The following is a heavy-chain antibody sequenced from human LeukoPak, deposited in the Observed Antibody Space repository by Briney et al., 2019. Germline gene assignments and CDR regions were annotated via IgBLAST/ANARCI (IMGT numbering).Heavy chain of an antibody. V-gene: IGHV1-8*01. CDR3: TRGSLSGSSRDY. CDR1: GYTFTGYD. J-gene: IGHJ4*02. D-gene: IGHD1-26*01. Sequence: ASVRVSFKASGYTFTGYDTNWVRQATGQGLEWMGWMNPNTGDTGYAQKFQGRVTMTRNSSIDTAYMELSGLRSEDTAVYYCTRGSLSGSSRDYWGQGTLLTVSS. CDR2: MNPNTGDT.